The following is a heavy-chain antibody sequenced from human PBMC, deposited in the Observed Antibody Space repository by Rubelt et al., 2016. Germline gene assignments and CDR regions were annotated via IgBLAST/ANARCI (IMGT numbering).Heavy chain of an antibody. J-gene: IGHJ4*02. CDR2: ISYDGSGK. V-gene: IGHV3-30*04. Sequence: GGGVVQPGRSLRLSCAASGFTFNSYTMHWFRQAPGKGLEWVAVISYDGSGKYSADSVKGRFTISRDNSKNTLYLQMNSLRADDTAVYYCARPLYGSSWGLWGQGTLVTVST. CDR3: ARPLYGSSWGL. CDR1: GFTFNSYT. D-gene: IGHD6-6*01.